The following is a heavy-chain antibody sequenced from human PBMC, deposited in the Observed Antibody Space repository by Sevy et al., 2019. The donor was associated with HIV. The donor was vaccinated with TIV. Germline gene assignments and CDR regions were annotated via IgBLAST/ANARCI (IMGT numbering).Heavy chain of an antibody. J-gene: IGHJ6*02. CDR3: ARPVTLYYYYGMDV. D-gene: IGHD4-4*01. V-gene: IGHV1-2*07. Sequence: ASVKFSCKASGYTFTGYYLHWVRQAPGQGLEWMGWINPNSGGTNYAHKFQGRVTITRDTSISTAYMELSSLRSDDTAVYYCARPVTLYYYYGMDVWGQGTTVTVSS. CDR1: GYTFTGYY. CDR2: INPNSGGT.